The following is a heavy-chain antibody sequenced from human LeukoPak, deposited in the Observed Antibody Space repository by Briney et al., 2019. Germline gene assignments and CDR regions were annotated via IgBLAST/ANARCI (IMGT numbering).Heavy chain of an antibody. Sequence: ASVKVSCKASGLTFTDHYVHWVRQTPGQGLEWMGWINPESGDTNYAQKFQGRVTMTRDTSIVAAYMELSSLSSDDTGVYYCGVHWGSGYYFDLWGRGILVTVSS. J-gene: IGHJ2*01. CDR2: INPESGDT. CDR3: GVHWGSGYYFDL. D-gene: IGHD7-27*01. V-gene: IGHV1-2*02. CDR1: GLTFTDHY.